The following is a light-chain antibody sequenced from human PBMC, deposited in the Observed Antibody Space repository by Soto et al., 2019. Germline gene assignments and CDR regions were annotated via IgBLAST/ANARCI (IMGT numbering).Light chain of an antibody. V-gene: IGKV3-20*01. CDR2: GVS. J-gene: IGKJ1*01. CDR3: HQYGISPPT. CDR1: QSVSGSD. Sequence: EVVLTQSPGTLSLSPGERATLSFSASQSVSGSDLAWYQQKPGQAPRLLISGVSNRATGTPDRFSGSGSGTDFTLTISSLEPEDFAVFYCHQYGISPPTFGPGTKVDI.